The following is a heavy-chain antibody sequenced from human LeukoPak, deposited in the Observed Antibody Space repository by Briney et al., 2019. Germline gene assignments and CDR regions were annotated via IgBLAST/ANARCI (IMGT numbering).Heavy chain of an antibody. CDR3: ARQNTVTTSYYYGMDV. J-gene: IGHJ6*02. CDR1: GGSFSGYY. D-gene: IGHD4-17*01. CDR2: IYYSGST. V-gene: IGHV4-59*08. Sequence: PSETLSLTCAVYGGSFSGYYWSWIRQPPGKGLEWIGYIYYSGSTNYNPSLKSRVTISVDTSKNQFSLKLSSVTAADTAVYYCARQNTVTTSYYYGMDVWGQGTTVTVSS.